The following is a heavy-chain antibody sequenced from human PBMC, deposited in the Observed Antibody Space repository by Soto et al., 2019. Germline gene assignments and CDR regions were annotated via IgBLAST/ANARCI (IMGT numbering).Heavy chain of an antibody. J-gene: IGHJ4*02. CDR1: GDSISSSY. V-gene: IGHV4-59*01. Sequence: LSLTCTVSGDSISSSYWSWIRQPPGKGLEWIGYIYYSGSTNYNPSLMSRVTMSVDTSKNLFSLKLSSVTAADTAVYYCARVARPYYYDSSGYYVDYWGQGTLVTVSA. D-gene: IGHD3-22*01. CDR3: ARVARPYYYDSSGYYVDY. CDR2: IYYSGST.